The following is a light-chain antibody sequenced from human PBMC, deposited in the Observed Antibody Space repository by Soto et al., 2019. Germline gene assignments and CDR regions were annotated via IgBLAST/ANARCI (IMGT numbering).Light chain of an antibody. CDR1: QSVSSY. CDR3: QQYDNSPIT. V-gene: IGKV3-20*01. J-gene: IGKJ5*01. Sequence: IVMTQSPATLSLAPGERATLSCRASQSVSSYLAWYQQKPGQAPRLLISDASSRATGIPDRFSGTGSETDFTLTISRLEPEDFAVYYCQQYDNSPITFGQGTRLEI. CDR2: DAS.